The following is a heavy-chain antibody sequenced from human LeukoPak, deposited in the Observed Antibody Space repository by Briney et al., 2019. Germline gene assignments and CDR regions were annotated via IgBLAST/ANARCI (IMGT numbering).Heavy chain of an antibody. Sequence: SETLSLTCAVSGGSISSGNWWSWVRQPPGKGLEWIGSIYYSGSTYYNPSLKSRVTISVDTSKNQFSLKLSSVTAADTAVYYCARLGDGEQQLVNWFDPWGQGTLVTVSS. CDR2: IYYSGST. V-gene: IGHV4-39*01. CDR1: GGSISSGNW. J-gene: IGHJ5*02. CDR3: ARLGDGEQQLVNWFDP. D-gene: IGHD6-13*01.